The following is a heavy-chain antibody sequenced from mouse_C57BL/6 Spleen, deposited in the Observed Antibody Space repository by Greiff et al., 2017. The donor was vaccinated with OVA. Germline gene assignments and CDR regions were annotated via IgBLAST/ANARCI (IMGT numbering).Heavy chain of an antibody. J-gene: IGHJ2*01. CDR1: GYTFTSYW. CDR3: ARYRNYFDY. CDR2: IYPGSGST. V-gene: IGHV1-55*01. Sequence: VQLQQSGAGLVKPGASVKMSCKASGYTFTSYWITWVKQRPGQGLEWIGDIYPGSGSTNYNEKFKSKATLTVDTSSSTAYMQLSSLTSEDSAVYYCARYRNYFDYWGQGTTLTVSS.